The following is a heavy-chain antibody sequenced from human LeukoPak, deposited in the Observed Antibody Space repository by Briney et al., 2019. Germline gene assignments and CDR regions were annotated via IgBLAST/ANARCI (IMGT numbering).Heavy chain of an antibody. D-gene: IGHD1-26*01. CDR3: TKXAGRREGWFDP. Sequence: GLTFXRYGMHWVRQTPGKGLEWVAFIESDESIRQYADLVKGRFTISRDNSKNMLYLQMNSLTTEDTAMYYCTKXAGRREGWFDPWGQGTLVTVSS. CDR1: GLTFXRYG. CDR2: IESDESIR. J-gene: IGHJ5*02. V-gene: IGHV3-30*19.